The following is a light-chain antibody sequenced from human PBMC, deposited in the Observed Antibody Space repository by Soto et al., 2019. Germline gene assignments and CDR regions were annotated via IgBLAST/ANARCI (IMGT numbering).Light chain of an antibody. CDR2: DDD. CDR3: ATWDSSLNVVL. J-gene: IGLJ2*01. V-gene: IGLV1-51*01. Sequence: QSVLTQPPSVSAAPGEKVTISCSGSTSNIGSHYVSWYQQFPRTALKLLIYDDDRRPSGMPDRFSGSKSGTSATLGITGLQTGDEADYYCATWDSSLNVVLFGGGTKLTVL. CDR1: TSNIGSHY.